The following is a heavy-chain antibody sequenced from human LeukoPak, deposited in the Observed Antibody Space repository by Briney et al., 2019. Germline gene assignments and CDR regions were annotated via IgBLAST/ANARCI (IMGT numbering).Heavy chain of an antibody. D-gene: IGHD3-22*01. V-gene: IGHV4-4*07. Sequence: PSETLSLTCTAAGGSISSYYCSWIRKPAGKGQELIGRIYTSGSTNYNPSLKSRVTMSVDTSKNQMSLKLSSVTAADTAVYYCARDNYYDSSGQLYDAFDIWGQGTMVTVSS. CDR3: ARDNYYDSSGQLYDAFDI. CDR1: GGSISSYY. CDR2: IYTSGST. J-gene: IGHJ3*02.